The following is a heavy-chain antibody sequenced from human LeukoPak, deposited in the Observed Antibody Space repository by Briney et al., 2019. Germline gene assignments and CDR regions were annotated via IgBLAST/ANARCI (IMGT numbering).Heavy chain of an antibody. CDR3: AKGVGTSAYSALDF. V-gene: IGHV3-23*01. D-gene: IGHD3-22*01. CDR2: ISGSGGST. J-gene: IGHJ4*02. Sequence: HTGGSLRLSCAASGFTFSSYAMSWVRQAPGKGLEWVSGISGSGGSTYYADSVKGRFTISRDNSKNTLYLQMNSLRAEDTAVYSCAKGVGTSAYSALDFWGQGTLVTVSS. CDR1: GFTFSSYA.